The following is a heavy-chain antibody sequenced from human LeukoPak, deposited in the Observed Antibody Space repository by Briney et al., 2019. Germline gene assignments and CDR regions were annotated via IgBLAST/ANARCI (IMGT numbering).Heavy chain of an antibody. J-gene: IGHJ4*02. CDR2: IYYNGNT. CDR1: GDSISSYY. Sequence: SETLFLTCTVSGDSISSYYWSWIRQPPGKGLEWIGYIYYNGNTNYNPSLKSRVTISVDTSKNQFSLKLSSVTAADTAVYYCARSYYDSSDYEYYFDYWGQGTLVTVSS. V-gene: IGHV4-59*01. CDR3: ARSYYDSSDYEYYFDY. D-gene: IGHD3-22*01.